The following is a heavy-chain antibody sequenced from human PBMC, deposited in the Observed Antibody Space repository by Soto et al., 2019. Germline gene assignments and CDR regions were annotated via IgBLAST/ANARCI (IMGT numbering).Heavy chain of an antibody. CDR2: IYGDDDK. CDR3: AHSQGLGGGSYYDKGLDV. D-gene: IGHD3-22*01. V-gene: IGHV2-5*02. Sequence: QITLKESGPTLVKPTQTLTLTCTFSGFSLSTYGAGVNGVSQPPGTALEWLALIYGDDDKRYRSSLKNRLTIRKDASKNQVVIRMTNTDHADPATYYGAHSQGLGGGSYYDKGLDVWGQGTTVTVSS. J-gene: IGHJ6*02. CDR1: GFSLSTYGAG.